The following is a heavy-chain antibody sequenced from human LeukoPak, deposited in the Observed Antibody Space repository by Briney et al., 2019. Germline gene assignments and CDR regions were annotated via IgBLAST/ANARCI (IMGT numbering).Heavy chain of an antibody. CDR3: ARDSTSSAIPAFDI. J-gene: IGHJ3*02. V-gene: IGHV1-18*01. CDR2: ITTHNGNT. CDR1: GYRFTTYG. Sequence: ASVKVSCKASGYRFTTYGISWVRQAPGQGLEWMGWITTHNGNTNYAQKFQGRVTLTTDTSTSTAYMELRSLRSDDTAMYYCARDSTSSAIPAFDIWGQGTMVPVSS. D-gene: IGHD2-2*01.